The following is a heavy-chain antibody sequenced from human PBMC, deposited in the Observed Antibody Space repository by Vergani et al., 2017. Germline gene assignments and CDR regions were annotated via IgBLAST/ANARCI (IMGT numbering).Heavy chain of an antibody. V-gene: IGHV4-31*03. J-gene: IGHJ4*02. CDR1: GDSISRGGYY. Sequence: QVQLQESGPGLVKPSQTLSLTCTVSGDSISRGGYYWNWIRQHPGKGLEWIGYSCYSGSTNYNPSLKSRVSMSVDTSKNQFSLRLSSVTAADTAVYYCAREVGTEGFDYWGQGTLVTVSS. CDR3: AREVGTEGFDY. D-gene: IGHD2-21*02. CDR2: SCYSGST.